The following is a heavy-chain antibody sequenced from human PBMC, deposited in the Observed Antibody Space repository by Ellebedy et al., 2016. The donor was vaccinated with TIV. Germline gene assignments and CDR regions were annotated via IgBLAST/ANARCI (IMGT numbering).Heavy chain of an antibody. D-gene: IGHD6-19*01. CDR3: ARDRSQWLVLDY. CDR2: INPSGGST. CDR1: GYTFTSYD. Sequence: ASVKVSCKASGYTFTSYDINWVRQATGQGLEWMEIINPSGGSTSYAQKFQGRVTMTRDTSTSTVYMELSSLRSEDTAVYYCARDRSQWLVLDYWGQGTLVTVSS. V-gene: IGHV1-46*01. J-gene: IGHJ4*02.